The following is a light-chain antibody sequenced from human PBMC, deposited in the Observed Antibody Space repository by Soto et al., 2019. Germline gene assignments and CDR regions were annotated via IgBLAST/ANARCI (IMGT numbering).Light chain of an antibody. CDR3: YSYRGSNAWV. J-gene: IGLJ3*02. CDR2: EVS. CDR1: SSDVGAYNF. Sequence: QSALTQPASVSGSPGQSITISCTGTSSDVGAYNFVSWYQHHPGTAPKLMIYEVSNRPSGASNRFSGSKSGNTASLPISGLQTEDEADYYCYSYRGSNAWVFGGGTKVTVL. V-gene: IGLV2-14*01.